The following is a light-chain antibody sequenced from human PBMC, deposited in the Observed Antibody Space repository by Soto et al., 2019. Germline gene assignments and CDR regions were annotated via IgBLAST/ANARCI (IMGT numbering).Light chain of an antibody. CDR1: QSVSIL. J-gene: IGKJ5*01. V-gene: IGKV3-20*01. Sequence: EIVMTQSPATLSLSPGERATLSCRASQSVSILLAWFQQKPGQAPRLLIYGASNRPTDIPDRFSGSGSGTDFSLTISRLEPEDFAVYYCQQYGSSQSITFGQGTRLEIK. CDR2: GAS. CDR3: QQYGSSQSIT.